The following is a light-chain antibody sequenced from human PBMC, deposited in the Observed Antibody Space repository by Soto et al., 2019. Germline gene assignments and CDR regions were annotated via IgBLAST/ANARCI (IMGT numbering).Light chain of an antibody. J-gene: IGLJ2*01. CDR1: NSDVGGYNY. Sequence: QSVLTQPASVSGSPGQSITISCTGTNSDVGGYNYVSWYQQHPGKVPKLMIYEVSNRPSGISNRFSGSKSGNTASLTISGLQTDDEADYYCNSFTTSNTRVFGGGTKVTVL. V-gene: IGLV2-14*01. CDR3: NSFTTSNTRV. CDR2: EVS.